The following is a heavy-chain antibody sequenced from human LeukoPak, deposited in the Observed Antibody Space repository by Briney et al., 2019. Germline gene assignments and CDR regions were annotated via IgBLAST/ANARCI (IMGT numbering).Heavy chain of an antibody. J-gene: IGHJ4*02. D-gene: IGHD3-22*01. Sequence: ASVTVSCKASGYTFTDYYMHWVRQAPGPGLESMGWINPNSGGTNYAQKFQGRVTITRDTSISTAYMELSRLRSDDTAVYYCARASYYYDSSGYPGYYFDYWGQGTLVTVSS. V-gene: IGHV1-2*02. CDR2: INPNSGGT. CDR3: ARASYYYDSSGYPGYYFDY. CDR1: GYTFTDYY.